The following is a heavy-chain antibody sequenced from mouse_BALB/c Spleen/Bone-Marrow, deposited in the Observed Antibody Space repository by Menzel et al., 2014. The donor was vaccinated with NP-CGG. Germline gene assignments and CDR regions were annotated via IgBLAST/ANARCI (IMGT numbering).Heavy chain of an antibody. V-gene: IGHV1-54*03. D-gene: IGHD2-5*01. J-gene: IGHJ4*01. CDR1: GYAFTNYL. CDR3: ARSNAYYYGMDY. Sequence: VQLQQSGAELVRPGTSVKVSCKASGYAFTNYLIEWVKQRPGQGLEWIGVINPGSGGTNYNEKFKGKATLTADKSSSTANMQLSSLTSDDSAVYFRARSNAYYYGMDYWGQGTSVTVSS. CDR2: INPGSGGT.